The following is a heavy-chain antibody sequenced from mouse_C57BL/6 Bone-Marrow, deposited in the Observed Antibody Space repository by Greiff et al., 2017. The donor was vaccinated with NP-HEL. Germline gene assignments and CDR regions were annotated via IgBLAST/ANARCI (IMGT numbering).Heavy chain of an antibody. J-gene: IGHJ3*01. CDR1: GYSITSGYY. CDR2: ISYDGSN. V-gene: IGHV3-6*01. D-gene: IGHD2-3*01. CDR3: ARGDGYSWFAY. Sequence: EVKLQESGPGLVKPSQSLSLTCSVTGYSITSGYYWNWIRQFPGNKLEWMGYISYDGSNNYNPFLKNRISITRDTSKNQFFLKLNSVTTEDTATYYCARGDGYSWFAYWGQGTLVTVSA.